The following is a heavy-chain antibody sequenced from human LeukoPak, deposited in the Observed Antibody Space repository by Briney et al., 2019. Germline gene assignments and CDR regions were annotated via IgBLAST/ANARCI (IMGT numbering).Heavy chain of an antibody. CDR3: ARDIYYYYYMDV. CDR2: ISSSGSTI. Sequence: TGGSLRLSCAASGLTFSNYWMSWVRQAPGKGLEWVSYISSSGSTIYYADSVKGRFTISRDNAKNSLYLQMNSRRAEDTAVYYCARDIYYYYYMDVWGKGTTVTVP. J-gene: IGHJ6*03. CDR1: GLTFSNYW. V-gene: IGHV3-48*04.